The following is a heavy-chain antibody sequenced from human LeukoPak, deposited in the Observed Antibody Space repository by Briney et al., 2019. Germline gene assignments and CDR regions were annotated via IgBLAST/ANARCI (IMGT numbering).Heavy chain of an antibody. CDR1: GGSFSGYY. V-gene: IGHV4-34*01. D-gene: IGHD3-10*01. Sequence: PSETLSLTCAVYGGSFSGYYWSWIRQPPGNGLEWIGEINHSGSTNYNPSLKSRVTISVDTSKNQFSLKLSSVTAADTAVYYCARKGYYPKYYFDYWGQGTLVTVSS. CDR3: ARKGYYPKYYFDY. J-gene: IGHJ4*02. CDR2: INHSGST.